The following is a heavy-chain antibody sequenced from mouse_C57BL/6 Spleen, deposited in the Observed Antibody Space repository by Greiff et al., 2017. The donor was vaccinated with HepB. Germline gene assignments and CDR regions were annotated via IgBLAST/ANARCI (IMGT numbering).Heavy chain of an antibody. J-gene: IGHJ2*01. CDR3: AREGGRRYFDY. Sequence: VQLQQPGAELVMPGASVKLSCKASGYTFTSYWMHWVKQRPGQGLEWIGEIDPSDSYTNYNQKFKGKSTVTVDKSSSTAYMQLSSLTSEDSAVYYCAREGGRRYFDYWGQGTTLTVSS. D-gene: IGHD1-2*01. V-gene: IGHV1-69*01. CDR1: GYTFTSYW. CDR2: IDPSDSYT.